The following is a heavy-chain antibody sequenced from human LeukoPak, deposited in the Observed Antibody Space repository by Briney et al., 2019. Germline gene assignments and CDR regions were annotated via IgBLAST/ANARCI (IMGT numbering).Heavy chain of an antibody. D-gene: IGHD6-19*01. J-gene: IGHJ6*03. V-gene: IGHV3-48*01. CDR1: GFTFSSYS. CDR2: ISSSSSTT. CDR3: AKVAGTFSGYYYYYMDV. Sequence: GGSLRLSCAASGFTFSSYSMNWVRQAPGKGLEWVSYISSSSSTTYYADSVKGRFTISRDNSKNTLYLQMNSLRAEDTAVYYCAKVAGTFSGYYYYYMDVWGKGTTVTISS.